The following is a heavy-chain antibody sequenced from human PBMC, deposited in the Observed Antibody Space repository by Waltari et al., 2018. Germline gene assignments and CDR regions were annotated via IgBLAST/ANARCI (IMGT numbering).Heavy chain of an antibody. V-gene: IGHV3-15*01. D-gene: IGHD2-2*02. CDR2: IKSKTDGGTT. Sequence: EVQLVESGGGLVKPGGSLRLSCAASGFTFTNAWMSWIRQAPGKGLEWVGRIKSKTDGGTTNYAAPVKGRFTISRDDSNTLYLQMNSLKTEDTAVYYCTTDPILDYWGQGTLVTVSS. CDR3: TTDPILDY. CDR1: GFTFTNAW. J-gene: IGHJ4*02.